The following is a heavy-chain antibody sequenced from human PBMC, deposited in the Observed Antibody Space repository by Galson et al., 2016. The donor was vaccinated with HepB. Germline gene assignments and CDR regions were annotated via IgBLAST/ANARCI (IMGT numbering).Heavy chain of an antibody. CDR1: GYSFITYW. Sequence: QSGAEVTKPGESLKISCKGSGYSFITYWIGWVRQMPGKGLEWMGIIYPGDSDTRYSPSFQGQVTTSADKSISTAYLQWSSLKASDTSMYYCARSYSIYYAMDGWGQGTTVTVSS. J-gene: IGHJ6*02. D-gene: IGHD3-10*01. CDR2: IYPGDSDT. V-gene: IGHV5-51*01. CDR3: ARSYSIYYAMDG.